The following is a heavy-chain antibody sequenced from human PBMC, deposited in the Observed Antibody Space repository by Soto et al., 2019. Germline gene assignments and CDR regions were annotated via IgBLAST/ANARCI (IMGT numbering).Heavy chain of an antibody. V-gene: IGHV3-7*05. Sequence: EAQLVESGGGSVQPGGSLRLSCTASGFTFSNYWMSWVRQAPGKGLEWVANINQEGSEKDYVDSVKGRFTISRDYAKNSLFLQMNNLRAEDTAVYYCARGGQHFRNPLWDNYYYGMDVWGQGTTVTVSS. CDR2: INQEGSEK. CDR3: ARGGQHFRNPLWDNYYYGMDV. D-gene: IGHD3-16*01. J-gene: IGHJ6*02. CDR1: GFTFSNYW.